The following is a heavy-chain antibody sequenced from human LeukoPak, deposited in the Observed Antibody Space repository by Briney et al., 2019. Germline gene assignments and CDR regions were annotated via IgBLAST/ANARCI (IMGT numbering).Heavy chain of an antibody. J-gene: IGHJ4*02. D-gene: IGHD4-17*01. V-gene: IGHV3-23*01. CDR1: GFTFSSYA. Sequence: GGSLRLSCAASGFTFSSYAMSWVRQAPGKGLEWVSSISGSGGSTYHADSVKGRFTISRDNSKNTLYLQMNSLRAEDTAVYYCAKDDYGDYEDFYYFDYWGQGTLVTVSS. CDR2: ISGSGGST. CDR3: AKDDYGDYEDFYYFDY.